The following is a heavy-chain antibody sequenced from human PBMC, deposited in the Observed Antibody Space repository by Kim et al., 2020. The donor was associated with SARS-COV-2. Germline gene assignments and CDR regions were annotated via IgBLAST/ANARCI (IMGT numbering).Heavy chain of an antibody. J-gene: IGHJ3*01. CDR1: GFTFSTYS. CDR2: ISSDGAHT. V-gene: IGHV3-30*02. Sequence: GGSLRLSCTGSGFTFSTYSLNWVRQAPGRGLEWLAFISSDGAHTSFADSVKGRFVISRDNAKNTLHLRMDSLRPEDTAGYFYSGSGSHGEGFDPWGDGT. D-gene: IGHD3-10*01. CDR3: SGSGSHGEGFDP.